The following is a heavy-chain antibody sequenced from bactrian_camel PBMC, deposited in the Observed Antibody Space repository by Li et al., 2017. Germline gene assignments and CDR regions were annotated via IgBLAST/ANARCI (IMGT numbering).Heavy chain of an antibody. J-gene: IGHJ4*01. V-gene: IGHV3S53*01. D-gene: IGHD1*01. CDR1: GATYERNN. Sequence: VQLVESGGDSVQVGGSLRLSCVASGATYERNNMGRIRQVPGKEREGVAVLSGTGYPNYVASVKGRFTISEDKAKKTLFLQMNSLKPEDTAIYYCAVELYTQLVSRCPTTPLRYTYWGQGTQVTVS. CDR2: LSGTGYP. CDR3: AVELYTQLVSRCPTTPLRYTY.